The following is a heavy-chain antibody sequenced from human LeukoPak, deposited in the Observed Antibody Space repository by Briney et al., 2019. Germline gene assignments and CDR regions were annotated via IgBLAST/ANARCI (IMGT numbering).Heavy chain of an antibody. CDR2: IYTSGST. CDR3: ARDFVVVPAAPGYYYMDV. V-gene: IGHV4-4*07. CDR1: GGSISSSY. J-gene: IGHJ6*03. Sequence: SETLSLTCTVSGGSISSSYWSWIRQPAGKGLEWIGRIYTSGSTNYNPSLKSRVTMSVDTSKNQFSLKLSSVTAADTAVYYCARDFVVVPAAPGYYYMDVWGKGTTVTVSS. D-gene: IGHD2-2*01.